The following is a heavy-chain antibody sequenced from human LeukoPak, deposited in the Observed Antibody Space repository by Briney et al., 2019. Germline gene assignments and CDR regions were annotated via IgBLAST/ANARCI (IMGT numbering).Heavy chain of an antibody. V-gene: IGHV4-39*01. CDR3: ANPMVRDLWGYFYYMDV. Sequence: KPSETLSLTCTVSGGSIRSSNYYWGWIRQSPGKGLEWIGHIYYSGSADYNPSLKSRVTMSVDTSKNQFFLNLSSVTAADTAVYYCANPMVRDLWGYFYYMDVWGKGTTVTVSS. CDR1: GGSIRSSNYY. D-gene: IGHD3-10*01. CDR2: IYYSGSA. J-gene: IGHJ6*03.